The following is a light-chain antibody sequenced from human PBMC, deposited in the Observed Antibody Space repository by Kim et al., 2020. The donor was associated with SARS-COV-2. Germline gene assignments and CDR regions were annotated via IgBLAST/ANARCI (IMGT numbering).Light chain of an antibody. CDR3: SSYADSNNYV. Sequence: GHPVAISCPGTSSDVGDYNNVSWYQHHQGEAPKLMIYGVNKRRSEVPDRFSGSRSGNTASLTVSGLQTEDEADYYCSSYADSNNYVFGAGTKVTVL. CDR2: GVN. V-gene: IGLV2-8*01. J-gene: IGLJ1*01. CDR1: SSDVGDYNN.